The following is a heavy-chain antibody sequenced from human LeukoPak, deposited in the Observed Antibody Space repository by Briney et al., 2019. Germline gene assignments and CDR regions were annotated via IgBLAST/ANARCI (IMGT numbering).Heavy chain of an antibody. CDR1: GFTFSSYW. Sequence: GGSLRLSCAASGFTFSSYWMSWVRQAPGKGVEWVANIKQDGSEKYYVDSVKGRFTISRDNAKNSLYLQMNSLRAEDTAVCYCAREERGYSYGSDYWGQGTLVTVSS. CDR3: AREERGYSYGSDY. CDR2: IKQDGSEK. V-gene: IGHV3-7*01. D-gene: IGHD5-18*01. J-gene: IGHJ4*02.